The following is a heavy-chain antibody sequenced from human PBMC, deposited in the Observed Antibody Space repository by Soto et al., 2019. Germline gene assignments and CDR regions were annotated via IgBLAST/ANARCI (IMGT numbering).Heavy chain of an antibody. CDR2: IYYSGST. CDR1: GGSISRGGYY. J-gene: IGHJ6*01. CDR3: GRGRCGMDV. V-gene: IGHV4-30-4*01. Sequence: PSETLSLTCTVSGGSISRGGYYWSWIRQRPGKGLERMGYIYYSGSTYYNPSLKCRVTISLNSSKNQFPLMLRYVTPADTALYHCGRGRCGMDVWGKGTTVIVAS.